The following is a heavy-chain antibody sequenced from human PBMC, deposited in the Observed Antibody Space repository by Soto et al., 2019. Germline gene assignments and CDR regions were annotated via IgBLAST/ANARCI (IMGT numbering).Heavy chain of an antibody. CDR2: IIPIFGTA. D-gene: IGHD3-10*01. CDR1: GGTFSSYA. Sequence: ASVKVSCKASGGTFSSYAISWVRQAPGQGLEWMGGIIPIFGTANYAQKFQGRVTITADESTSTAYMELSSLRSEDTAVYYCARVVSAPNYYGSGSYYGDFDYWGQGTLVTVS. J-gene: IGHJ4*02. CDR3: ARVVSAPNYYGSGSYYGDFDY. V-gene: IGHV1-69*13.